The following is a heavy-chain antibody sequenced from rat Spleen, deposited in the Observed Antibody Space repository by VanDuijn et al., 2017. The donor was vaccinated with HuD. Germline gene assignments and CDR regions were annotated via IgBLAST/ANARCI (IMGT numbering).Heavy chain of an antibody. CDR2: INTGGGNT. Sequence: EVQLVESGGGFVQPGRSLKLSCAASGFTFSNYDMAWVRQAPTKGLEWIASINTGGGNTYYRDSVKGRFTISRDNAKSTLYLQMDSLRSEDTATYYCARGGYTAYDEGYFDFWGPGTMVTVSS. CDR1: GFTFSNYD. V-gene: IGHV5S23*01. J-gene: IGHJ1*01. CDR3: ARGGYTAYDEGYFDF. D-gene: IGHD1-12*01.